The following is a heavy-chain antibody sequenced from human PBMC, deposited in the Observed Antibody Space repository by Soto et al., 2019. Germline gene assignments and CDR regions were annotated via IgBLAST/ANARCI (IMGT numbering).Heavy chain of an antibody. Sequence: QLQLHESGPGLVKPSETLSLPCTVSGGSVSSSNYHWPWIRQSPGKGLEWIGSGTTYYHPSLGGRVTLSVDTSKHQSSLNVHSVTAADTAVYYCATYGGYTGRFAYWGQGPLVTVSS. CDR1: GGSVSSSNYH. CDR2: SGTT. CDR3: ATYGGYTGRFAY. D-gene: IGHD4-17*01. J-gene: IGHJ4*02. V-gene: IGHV4-39*01.